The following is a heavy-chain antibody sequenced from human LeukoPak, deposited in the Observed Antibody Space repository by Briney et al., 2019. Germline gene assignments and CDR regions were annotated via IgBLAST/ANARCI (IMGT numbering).Heavy chain of an antibody. V-gene: IGHV4-34*10. Sequence: SSETLSLTCAVYTESFSGYYWSWIRHFPGKGLEWIGEINHSGSTNYNPSLKSRITMSVDTSKNQFSLKLSSVTAADTAVYYCARYSSDWAPFDYWGQGTLVTVSS. J-gene: IGHJ4*02. CDR3: ARYSSDWAPFDY. CDR1: TESFSGYY. CDR2: INHSGST. D-gene: IGHD6-19*01.